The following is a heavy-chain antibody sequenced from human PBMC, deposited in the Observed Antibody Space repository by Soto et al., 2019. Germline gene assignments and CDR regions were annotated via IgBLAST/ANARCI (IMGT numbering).Heavy chain of an antibody. CDR2: ISGSGSST. D-gene: IGHD1-1*01. CDR3: AKDSSSPGTTGAFDI. V-gene: IGHV3-23*01. Sequence: LRLSCAASGFTFSSYAMSWVRQAPGKGLEWVSGISGSGSSTYYADSVKGRFTISRDNSKNTMYVEMNSLRAEDTAVYYCAKDSSSPGTTGAFDIWGQGTTVTVSS. J-gene: IGHJ3*02. CDR1: GFTFSSYA.